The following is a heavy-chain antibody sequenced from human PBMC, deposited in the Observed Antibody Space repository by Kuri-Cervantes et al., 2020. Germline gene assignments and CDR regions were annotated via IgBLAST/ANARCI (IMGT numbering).Heavy chain of an antibody. J-gene: IGHJ4*02. Sequence: GESLKISCGASGFTFGTYWMSWVRQTPGKGLEWVSSISSSSSYIYYADSVKGRFTISRDNAKNSLYLQMNSLRAEDTAVYYCAREDCSSTSCYFDYWGQGTLVTVSS. D-gene: IGHD2-2*01. V-gene: IGHV3-21*01. CDR2: ISSSSSYI. CDR3: AREDCSSTSCYFDY. CDR1: GFTFGTYW.